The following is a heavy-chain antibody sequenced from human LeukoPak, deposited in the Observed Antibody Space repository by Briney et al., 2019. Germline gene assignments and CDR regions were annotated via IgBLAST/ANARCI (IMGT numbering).Heavy chain of an antibody. Sequence: RSLTPSCAPFTPTLSASGLPSVRPPSGKGLEWIGRITTKGNSYAAADAASVKVRFAISRDDSKNMAYMQMDSLKTEDTAVYDCSRGIAGYGMDVWGQGTTVTVSS. J-gene: IGHJ6*02. V-gene: IGHV3-73*01. CDR2: ITTKGNSYAA. CDR1: TPTLSASG. D-gene: IGHD6-13*01. CDR3: SRGIAGYGMDV.